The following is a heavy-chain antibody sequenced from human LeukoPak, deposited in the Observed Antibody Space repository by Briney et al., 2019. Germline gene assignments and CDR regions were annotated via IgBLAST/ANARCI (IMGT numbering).Heavy chain of an antibody. D-gene: IGHD2-21*01. CDR3: ARATEDSYCGGDCSWGY. Sequence: SETLSLTCTVSGGSISSSSYYWGWIRQPPGKGLEWIGEINHSGSTNYIPSLKSRVTISVDTSKNQFSLKLSSVTAADTAVYYCARATEDSYCGGDCSWGYWGQGTLVTVSS. CDR1: GGSISSSSYY. V-gene: IGHV4-39*07. J-gene: IGHJ4*02. CDR2: INHSGST.